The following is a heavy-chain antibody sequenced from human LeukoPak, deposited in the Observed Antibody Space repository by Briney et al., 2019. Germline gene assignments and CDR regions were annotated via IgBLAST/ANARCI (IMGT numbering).Heavy chain of an antibody. D-gene: IGHD3-10*01. CDR1: GFTFSSYE. CDR2: ISSSGSTI. CDR3: ARVWFGEFQAFDY. V-gene: IGHV3-48*03. J-gene: IGHJ4*02. Sequence: GSLRLSCAASGFTFSSYEMNWVRQAPGKGLEWVSYISSSGSTIYYADSVKGRFTISRDNAKNTLYLQMNSLRAEDTAVHYCARVWFGEFQAFDYWGQGTLVTVSS.